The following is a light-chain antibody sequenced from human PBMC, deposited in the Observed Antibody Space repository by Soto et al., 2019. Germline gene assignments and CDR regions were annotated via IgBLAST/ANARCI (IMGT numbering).Light chain of an antibody. CDR1: SSNIGAGYD. Sequence: SVLTQPPSISGAPGQRVTISCTGNSSNIGAGYDVHWYKQFPGTAPKLLIYGNTNRPSGVPDRFSGSKSGTSASLAINGLQAEDEADYYCQSYDSSLSGSGVFGGGTKLTVL. V-gene: IGLV1-40*01. CDR3: QSYDSSLSGSGV. J-gene: IGLJ3*02. CDR2: GNT.